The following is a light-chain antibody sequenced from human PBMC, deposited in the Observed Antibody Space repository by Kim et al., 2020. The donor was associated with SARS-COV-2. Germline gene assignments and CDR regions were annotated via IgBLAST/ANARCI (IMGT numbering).Light chain of an antibody. CDR3: VSYTGSATLYV. V-gene: IGLV2-14*03. Sequence: QSITISCTGASIDVGTYNFVSWYQQHPGKAPNLIIYDVINRPSGVSHRFSASKSGNTASLTISGLQADDEADYFCVSYTGSATLYVFGTGTKVTVL. CDR2: DVI. CDR1: SIDVGTYNF. J-gene: IGLJ1*01.